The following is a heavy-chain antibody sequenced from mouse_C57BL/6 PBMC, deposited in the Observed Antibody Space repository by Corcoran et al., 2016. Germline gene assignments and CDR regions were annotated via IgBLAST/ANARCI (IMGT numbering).Heavy chain of an antibody. V-gene: IGHV8-12*01. CDR1: GFSLSTSGMG. CDR3: ARRGELGRSYWYFDV. Sequence: QVTLKESGPGILQSSQTLSLTCSFSGFSLSTSGMGVSWIRQPSGKGLEWLAHIYWDDDKRYNPSLKSRLTISKDTSRNQVFLKITSVDTADTATYYWARRGELGRSYWYFDVWGTGTTVTVSS. CDR2: IYWDDDK. D-gene: IGHD4-1*01. J-gene: IGHJ1*03.